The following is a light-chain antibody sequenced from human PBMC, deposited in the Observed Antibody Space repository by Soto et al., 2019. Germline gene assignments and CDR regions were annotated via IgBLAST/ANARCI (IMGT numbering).Light chain of an antibody. CDR3: SSFTSSSALPYV. V-gene: IGLV2-14*01. CDR1: SSDVGGYEY. Sequence: QSALTQPASVSGSPGQSITISCTGTSSDVGGYEYVSWYQQHPGKAPKLMIYEVSNRPSGVSTRFSGSKSGNTASLTISGLQADDEADYYCSSFTSSSALPYVFGTGTKVTVL. CDR2: EVS. J-gene: IGLJ1*01.